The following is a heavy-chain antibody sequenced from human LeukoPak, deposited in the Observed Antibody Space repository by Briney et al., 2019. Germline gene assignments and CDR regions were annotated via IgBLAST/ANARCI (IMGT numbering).Heavy chain of an antibody. J-gene: IGHJ4*02. Sequence: PSETLSLTCAVSGGSISSSNWWSWVRQPPGKGLEWIGEIYHSGSTNYNPSFKSRVTISVDKSKNQFSLKLSSVTAADTAVYYCARDAVMAGIAAAGFDYWGQGTLVTVSS. D-gene: IGHD6-13*01. CDR3: ARDAVMAGIAAAGFDY. V-gene: IGHV4-4*02. CDR2: IYHSGST. CDR1: GGSISSSNW.